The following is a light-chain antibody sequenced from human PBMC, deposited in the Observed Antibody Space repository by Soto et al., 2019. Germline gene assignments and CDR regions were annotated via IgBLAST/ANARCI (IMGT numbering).Light chain of an antibody. J-gene: IGKJ4*01. CDR3: QQANSFPLT. Sequence: DIQMTQSPSSVFASVVDRVTITCRASQGISNWLAWYQQKPGNAPKLLIYATSTLQSGVPSRFSGSGSGTDFTLTISSLQPEDFATYYCQQANSFPLTFGGGTKVDIK. CDR1: QGISNW. V-gene: IGKV1-12*01. CDR2: ATS.